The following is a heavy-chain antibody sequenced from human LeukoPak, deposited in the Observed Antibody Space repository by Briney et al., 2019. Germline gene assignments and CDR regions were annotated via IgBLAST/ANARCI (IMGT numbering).Heavy chain of an antibody. J-gene: IGHJ5*02. V-gene: IGHV2-70*04. CDR3: ARLQGATIGAKWFDP. Sequence: SGPALVKPTQTLTLTCTFSGFSPTTTGMRVSWIRHPPGKALEWLARIDWDDDKFYSTSLKTRLTISKDTSKNQVVLTMTNMDPVDTATYYCARLQGATIGAKWFDPWGQGTLVTVSS. CDR2: IDWDDDK. CDR1: GFSPTTTGMR. D-gene: IGHD4/OR15-4a*01.